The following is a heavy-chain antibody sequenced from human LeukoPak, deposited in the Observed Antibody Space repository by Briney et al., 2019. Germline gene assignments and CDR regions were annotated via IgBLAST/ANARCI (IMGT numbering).Heavy chain of an antibody. CDR1: GFTFSSYA. J-gene: IGHJ4*02. Sequence: GGSLRLSXAASGFTFSSYAMSWVRQAPGKGLEWVSAISGSGGSTYYADSVKGRFTISGDNSKNTLYLQMNSLRAEDTAVYYCAKEVWYSSSWYYFDYWGQGTLVTVSS. CDR2: ISGSGGST. V-gene: IGHV3-23*01. CDR3: AKEVWYSSSWYYFDY. D-gene: IGHD6-13*01.